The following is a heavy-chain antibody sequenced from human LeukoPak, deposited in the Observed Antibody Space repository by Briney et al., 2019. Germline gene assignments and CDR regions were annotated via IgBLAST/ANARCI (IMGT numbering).Heavy chain of an antibody. Sequence: PSETLSLTCTVSGYSISSGYYWGWIRQPPGKGLEWIGSIYHSGSTYYNPSLKSRVTISVDTSKNQFSLKLSSVTAADTAVYYCARVVVAGSRYFDYWGQGTLVTVSS. CDR1: GYSISSGYY. CDR2: IYHSGST. D-gene: IGHD6-19*01. CDR3: ARVVVAGSRYFDY. V-gene: IGHV4-38-2*02. J-gene: IGHJ4*02.